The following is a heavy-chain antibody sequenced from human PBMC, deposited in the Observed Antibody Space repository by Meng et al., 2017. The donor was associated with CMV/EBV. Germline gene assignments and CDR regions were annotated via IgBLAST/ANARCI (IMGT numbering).Heavy chain of an antibody. J-gene: IGHJ4*02. Sequence: QRQRQEPSPGLVNPSHTCSLTCTVSGGSISSGDYYWSWIRQPPGKGLEWIGYIYYSGSTYYNPSLKSRVTISVDTSKNQFSLKLSSVTAADTAVYYCAREGDNPFDYWGQGTLVTVSS. CDR3: AREGDNPFDY. V-gene: IGHV4-30-4*08. D-gene: IGHD2-21*02. CDR1: GGSISSGDYY. CDR2: IYYSGST.